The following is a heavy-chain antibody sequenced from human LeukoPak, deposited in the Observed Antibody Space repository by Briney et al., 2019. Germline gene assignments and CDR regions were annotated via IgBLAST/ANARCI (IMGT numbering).Heavy chain of an antibody. J-gene: IGHJ4*02. CDR2: IIPIFGTA. CDR3: AADSSGYYYGQFDY. Sequence: ASVKVSCKAAGGTFISYAISWVRQAPGQGLEWMGGIIPIFGTANYAQKFQDRVTITADKSTSTAYMELSSLRSEDTAVYYCAADSSGYYYGQFDYWGQGTLVTASS. V-gene: IGHV1-69*06. CDR1: GGTFISYA. D-gene: IGHD3-22*01.